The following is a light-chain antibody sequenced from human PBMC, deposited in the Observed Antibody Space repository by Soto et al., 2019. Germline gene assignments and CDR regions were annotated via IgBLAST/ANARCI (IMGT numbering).Light chain of an antibody. J-gene: IGKJ2*01. CDR1: RSLAYIDGNTY. CDR2: NVS. Sequence: DVLMTQSPLSLPVTLGQPASISCWSSRSLAYIDGNTYLNWFQQRPGQSPRRLIYNVSNRDSGXPXRXXGNGSGTAFTLKISRVEAEDVALYYCMQGTPWPPYTFGQGTKLEIK. CDR3: MQGTPWPPYT. V-gene: IGKV2-30*01.